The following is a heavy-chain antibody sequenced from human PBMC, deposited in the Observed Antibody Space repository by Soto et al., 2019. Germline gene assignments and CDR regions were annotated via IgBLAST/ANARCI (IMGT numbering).Heavy chain of an antibody. J-gene: IGHJ4*02. CDR2: IYYSGST. D-gene: IGHD2-2*01. V-gene: IGHV4-59*01. CDR1: GGSISSYY. CDR3: ARGEERVAMPPGY. Sequence: QVQLQESGPGLVKPSETLSLTCTVSGGSISSYYWSWIRQPPGKGLEWIGYIYYSGSTNYNPSLKSRVTLSXDXPKNQFSLKLSSVTAADTAVYYWARGEERVAMPPGYWGQGTLVTVSS.